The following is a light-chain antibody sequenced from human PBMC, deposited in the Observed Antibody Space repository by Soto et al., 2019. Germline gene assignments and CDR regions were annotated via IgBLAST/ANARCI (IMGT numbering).Light chain of an antibody. V-gene: IGLV1-40*01. CDR3: QSYDSSLSGYV. CDR1: SSNIGAGYE. CDR2: EDN. Sequence: QSVLTQPPSVSEAPGQRVTISCTGTSSNIGAGYEAHWYQQVPGKAPKLLIYEDNNRPSGVPDRFSGSKSGTSASLAITGLHDEDEADYYRQSYDSSLSGYVFGTGTKLTVL. J-gene: IGLJ1*01.